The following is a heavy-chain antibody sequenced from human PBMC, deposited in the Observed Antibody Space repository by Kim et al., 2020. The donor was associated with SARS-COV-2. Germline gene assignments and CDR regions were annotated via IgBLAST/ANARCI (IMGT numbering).Heavy chain of an antibody. CDR2: ISGSGGST. CDR1: GFTFSSYA. J-gene: IGHJ5*02. V-gene: IGHV3-23*01. CDR3: AKDHPKNTATLRYCSSTSCPNWFDP. D-gene: IGHD2-2*01. Sequence: GGSLRLSCAASGFTFSSYAMSWVRQAPGKGLEWVSAISGSGGSTYYADSVKGRFTISRDNSKNTLYLQMNSLRAEDTAVYYCAKDHPKNTATLRYCSSTSCPNWFDPWGQGTLVTVSS.